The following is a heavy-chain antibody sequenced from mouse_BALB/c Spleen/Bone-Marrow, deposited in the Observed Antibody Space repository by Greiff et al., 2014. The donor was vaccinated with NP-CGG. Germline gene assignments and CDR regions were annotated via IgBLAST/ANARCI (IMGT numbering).Heavy chain of an antibody. D-gene: IGHD1-1*01. CDR2: IWSGGST. CDR1: GFSLTSYG. J-gene: IGHJ2*01. CDR3: VRNGDYYYFDY. Sequence: QVQLQQSGPGLVQPSQSLSITCTVSGFSLTSYGVHWVRQSPGKGLEWLGVIWSGGSTDYNAAFISRLSISKDNSKSQVFFKMNSLQADDTAIYYCVRNGDYYYFDYWGQGTTLTVPS. V-gene: IGHV2-2*01.